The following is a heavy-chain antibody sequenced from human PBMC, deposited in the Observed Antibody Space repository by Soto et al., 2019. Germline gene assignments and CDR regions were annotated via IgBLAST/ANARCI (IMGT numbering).Heavy chain of an antibody. Sequence: PSETLSLTCIVSGYSIISGYYWGFVRQAPGKGLEWLGSVYHNGIMFHNPSFQSRVTISVDTSKNQFSLNLRSVTAADTAVYYCAALWFGELAFNYWGHDILVTVSS. V-gene: IGHV4-38-2*02. D-gene: IGHD3-10*01. CDR2: VYHNGIM. CDR3: AALWFGELAFNY. J-gene: IGHJ4*01. CDR1: GYSIISGYY.